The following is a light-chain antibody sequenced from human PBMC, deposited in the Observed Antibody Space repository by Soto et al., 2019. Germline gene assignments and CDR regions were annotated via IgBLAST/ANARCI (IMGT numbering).Light chain of an antibody. CDR1: QSLSDN. V-gene: IGKV3-15*01. CDR2: RAS. CDR3: QQYNTWPRAT. Sequence: IVMTQSPATLTGSPGETVTLSCRASQSLSDNLAWYQQKPGQAPRLLIFRASTRATGVPARFSGRGSGTEFTLTISGLQSEDFGVYYCQQYNTWPRATFGGGTMV. J-gene: IGKJ4*01.